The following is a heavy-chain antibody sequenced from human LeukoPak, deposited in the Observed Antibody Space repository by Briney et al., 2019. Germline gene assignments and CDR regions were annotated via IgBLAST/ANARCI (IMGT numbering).Heavy chain of an antibody. CDR2: INPNSGGT. CDR1: GYTFTGYY. D-gene: IGHD6-13*01. CDR3: ARDGGVPAAGTSDY. Sequence: GASVKVSCKASGYTFTGYYMHWVRQAPGQGLEWMGWINPNSGGTNYAQKFQGRVTTTRDTSITTAYTELSRLRSDDTAVYYCARDGGVPAAGTSDYWGQGTLVTVSS. J-gene: IGHJ4*02. V-gene: IGHV1-2*02.